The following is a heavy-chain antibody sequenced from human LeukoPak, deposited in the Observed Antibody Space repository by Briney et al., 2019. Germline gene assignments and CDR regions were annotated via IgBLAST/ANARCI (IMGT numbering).Heavy chain of an antibody. J-gene: IGHJ6*03. CDR2: INPSGGST. V-gene: IGHV1-46*01. D-gene: IGHD2-2*01. CDR3: ARDLTGQYCSSTSCFYYYYMDV. CDR1: GYTFTSYY. Sequence: ASVKVSCKASGYTFTSYYMHWVRQAPGQGLEWMGIINPSGGSTSYAQKFQGRVTMTRDTSTSTVYMELSSLRSEDTAVYYCARDLTGQYCSSTSCFYYYYMDVWGKGTTVTVSS.